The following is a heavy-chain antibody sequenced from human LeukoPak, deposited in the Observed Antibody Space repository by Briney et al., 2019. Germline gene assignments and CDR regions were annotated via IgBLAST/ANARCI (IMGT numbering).Heavy chain of an antibody. J-gene: IGHJ4*02. CDR2: ISSSSSYI. Sequence: PGGSLRLSCAASGFTFSSYSMNWVRQAPGKGLEWVSSISSSSSYIYYADSVKGRFTISRDNAKNSLYLQMNSLRAEDTAVYYCARGSYDFWSGYYATIPFDYWGQGTLVTVSS. CDR1: GFTFSSYS. V-gene: IGHV3-21*01. D-gene: IGHD3-3*01. CDR3: ARGSYDFWSGYYATIPFDY.